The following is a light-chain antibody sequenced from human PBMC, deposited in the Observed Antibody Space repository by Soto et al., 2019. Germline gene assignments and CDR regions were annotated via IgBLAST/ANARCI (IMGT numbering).Light chain of an antibody. CDR2: GAS. V-gene: IGKV3-20*01. J-gene: IGKJ1*01. Sequence: EIVLTQSPGTLSLSPGERATLSCRASQSISNSYLAWYQQKPGQAPRLLIYGASSRATGIPDRFSGSGSVTDFTLTISRLEPEDFAVYFCQQYGSSLTWTFGQGTKVDIK. CDR3: QQYGSSLTWT. CDR1: QSISNSY.